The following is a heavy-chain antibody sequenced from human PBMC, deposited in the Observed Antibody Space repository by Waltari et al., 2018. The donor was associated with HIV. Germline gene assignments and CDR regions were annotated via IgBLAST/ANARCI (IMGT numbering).Heavy chain of an antibody. Sequence: AEVKKPGSSVKVSCKASGGTFSSYAISWVRQAPGQGLEWMGGIIPIFGTANYAQKFQGRVTITADESTSTAYRELSSLRSEDTAVYYCASGYPYCSGGSCYYYYYYMDVWGKGTTVTVSS. J-gene: IGHJ6*03. CDR2: IIPIFGTA. CDR3: ASGYPYCSGGSCYYYYYYMDV. V-gene: IGHV1-69*01. D-gene: IGHD2-15*01. CDR1: GGTFSSYA.